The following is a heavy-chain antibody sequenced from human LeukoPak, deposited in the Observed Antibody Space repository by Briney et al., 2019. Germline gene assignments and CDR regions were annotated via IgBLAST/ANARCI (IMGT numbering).Heavy chain of an antibody. J-gene: IGHJ4*02. CDR3: ARDRVYGYSKPRGFDY. V-gene: IGHV1-18*03. D-gene: IGHD4-11*01. Sequence: ASVKVSCKASGYPFTSFGISWVRQAPGQGLEWMGWISGYNGKTNYAQNLQGRVTMTTVTSTSTAYVELGSLGSDDMAVYYCARDRVYGYSKPRGFDYWGQGTLVTVSS. CDR1: GYPFTSFG. CDR2: ISGYNGKT.